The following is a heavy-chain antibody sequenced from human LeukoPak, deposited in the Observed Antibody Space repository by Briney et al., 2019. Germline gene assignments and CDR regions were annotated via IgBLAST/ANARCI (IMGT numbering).Heavy chain of an antibody. J-gene: IGHJ6*02. Sequence: GESLKISCKGSGYRFISYWIAWVRLMPGKGLEWMGIISPGDSDTRSSPSFQGQASISVDKSINTAYLQWSSLKASDTAMYYCARRVSGGMDVWGQGTPVTVSS. CDR3: ARRVSGGMDV. CDR1: GYRFISYW. V-gene: IGHV5-51*01. CDR2: ISPGDSDT.